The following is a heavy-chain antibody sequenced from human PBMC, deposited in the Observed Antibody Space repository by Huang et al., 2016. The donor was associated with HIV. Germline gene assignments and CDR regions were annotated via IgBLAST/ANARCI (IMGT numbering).Heavy chain of an antibody. CDR2: IIPIFGTP. Sequence: QVQLVQSGAEVKKPGSSVKVSCKVSGGTFNNAISWVRQAPGQGLEWMGGIIPIFGTPNYARKFQGRVTITAEESTSIAYMELSSLRSEDTAVYYCVRGAPDLDSHLDHWGQGTLVTVSS. V-gene: IGHV1-69*13. J-gene: IGHJ4*02. CDR3: VRGAPDLDSHLDH. CDR1: GGTFNNA. D-gene: IGHD3-3*01.